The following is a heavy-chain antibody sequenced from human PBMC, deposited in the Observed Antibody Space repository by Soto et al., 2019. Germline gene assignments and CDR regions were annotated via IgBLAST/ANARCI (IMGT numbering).Heavy chain of an antibody. V-gene: IGHV4-61*01. CDR2: IYYSGST. J-gene: IGHJ5*02. CDR1: GGSVSSGSYY. CDR3: ARAPWRDIAARPRVWFDP. Sequence: SETLSLTCTVSGGSVSSGSYYWSWIRQPPGKGLEWIGYIYYSGSTNYNPSLKSRVTISVDTSKNQFSLKLSSVTAADTAVYYCARAPWRDIAARPRVWFDPWGQGTLVTVS. D-gene: IGHD6-6*01.